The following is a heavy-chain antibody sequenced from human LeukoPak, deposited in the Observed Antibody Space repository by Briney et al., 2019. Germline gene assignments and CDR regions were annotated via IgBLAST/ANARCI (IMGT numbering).Heavy chain of an antibody. Sequence: GASVEVSCKASGYTFTSYYMHWVRQAPGQGLEWMGIINPSGGSTSYAQKFQGRVTMTRDTSTSTVYMELSSLRSEDTAVYYCARSDYGDWVAYWGQGTLVTVSS. CDR3: ARSDYGDWVAY. CDR2: INPSGGST. D-gene: IGHD4-17*01. J-gene: IGHJ4*02. V-gene: IGHV1-46*01. CDR1: GYTFTSYY.